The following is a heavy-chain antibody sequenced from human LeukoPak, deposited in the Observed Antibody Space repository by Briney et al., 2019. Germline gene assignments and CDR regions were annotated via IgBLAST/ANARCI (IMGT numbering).Heavy chain of an antibody. Sequence: PSETLSLTCAVSGGSINSGGYSWSWIRQPPGKGLEWVGYMYYSGTTYYNPSLKSRVTVTVDTSKSQFSLKLTSVTAADTAVYYCARTLAYRWYFDRWGRGTLVTVSS. CDR2: MYYSGTT. D-gene: IGHD3-16*02. CDR3: ARTLAYRWYFDR. V-gene: IGHV4-30-4*07. J-gene: IGHJ2*01. CDR1: GGSINSGGYS.